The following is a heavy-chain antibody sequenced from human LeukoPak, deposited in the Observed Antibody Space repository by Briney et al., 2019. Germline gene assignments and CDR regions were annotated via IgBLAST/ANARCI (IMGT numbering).Heavy chain of an antibody. CDR3: ARHMTTDMLDAFDI. CDR1: GYSISSGYY. CDR2: IFHSGST. D-gene: IGHD3-10*02. Sequence: PSETLPLTCAVSGYSISSGYYWAWIRQFPGKGLEWIGSIFHSGSTYDNPSLKSRVSTSVDASKNHFSLTLTSVTAADTAVYHCARHMTTDMLDAFDIWGQGTMVIISS. J-gene: IGHJ3*02. V-gene: IGHV4-38-2*01.